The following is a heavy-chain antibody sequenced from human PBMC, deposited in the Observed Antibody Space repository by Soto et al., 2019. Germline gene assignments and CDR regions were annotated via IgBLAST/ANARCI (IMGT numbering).Heavy chain of an antibody. D-gene: IGHD2-2*01. V-gene: IGHV3-30-3*01. J-gene: IGHJ4*02. CDR3: ARDMYQLLLFPSFDY. Sequence: GGSLRLSCAASGFTFSSYAMHWVRQAPGKGLEWVAVISYDGSNKYYADSVKGRFTISRDNSKNTLYLQMNSLRAEDTAVYYCARDMYQLLLFPSFDYWGQGTLVIVFS. CDR2: ISYDGSNK. CDR1: GFTFSSYA.